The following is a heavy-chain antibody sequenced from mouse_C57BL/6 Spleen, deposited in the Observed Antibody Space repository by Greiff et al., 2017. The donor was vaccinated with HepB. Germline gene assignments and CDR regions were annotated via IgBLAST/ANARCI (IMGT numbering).Heavy chain of an antibody. Sequence: QVQLQQPGAELVKPGASVKLSCKASGYTFTSYWMQWVKQRPGQGLEWIGEIDPSDSYTNYNQKFKGKATLTVDTSSSTAYMQLSSLTSEDSAVYYCARASASPHFDYWGQGTTLTVSS. CDR1: GYTFTSYW. CDR3: ARASASPHFDY. D-gene: IGHD6-1*01. CDR2: IDPSDSYT. V-gene: IGHV1-50*01. J-gene: IGHJ2*01.